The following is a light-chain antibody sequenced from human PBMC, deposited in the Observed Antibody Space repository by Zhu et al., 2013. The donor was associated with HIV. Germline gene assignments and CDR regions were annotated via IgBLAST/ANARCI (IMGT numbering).Light chain of an antibody. CDR1: QAISYS. CDR2: GAS. CDR3: LQHNSYPHS. J-gene: IGKJ2*03. Sequence: DIQVTQSPSTLSASVGDRVTITCRASQAISYSLAWYQQKPGKVPQLLIYGASTLEVGVPSRFSGSGFGTEFTLTISGLQPDDFATYYCLQHNSYPHSFGQGTKLEIK. V-gene: IGKV1-5*03.